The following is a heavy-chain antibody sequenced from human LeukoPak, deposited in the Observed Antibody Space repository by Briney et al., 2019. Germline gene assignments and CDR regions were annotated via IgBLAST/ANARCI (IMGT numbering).Heavy chain of an antibody. J-gene: IGHJ4*02. D-gene: IGHD1-26*01. CDR2: IYSNEIT. Sequence: SETLSLTCTVSGGSISGSYWTWVRQPAGKGLDWIWRIYSNEITNYNPSLKSRVTMSVDTSKNQFSLKLTSVTAADTAVYYCARGSGAATNEALDYWGQGTLVTVSS. V-gene: IGHV4-4*07. CDR1: GGSISGSY. CDR3: ARGSGAATNEALDY.